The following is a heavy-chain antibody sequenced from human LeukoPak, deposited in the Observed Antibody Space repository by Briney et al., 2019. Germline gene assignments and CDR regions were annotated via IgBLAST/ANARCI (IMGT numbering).Heavy chain of an antibody. J-gene: IGHJ4*02. CDR1: GFTFSSYSMN. CDR3: ASQEYSSSWATDY. D-gene: IGHD6-13*01. CDR2: IYYSGST. V-gene: IGHV4-59*05. Sequence: PGGSLRLSCAASGFTFSSYSMNWVRQAPGKGLEWIGSIYYSGSTYYNPSLKSRVTISVDTSKNQFSLKLSSVTAADTAVYYCASQEYSSSWATDYWGQGTLVTVSS.